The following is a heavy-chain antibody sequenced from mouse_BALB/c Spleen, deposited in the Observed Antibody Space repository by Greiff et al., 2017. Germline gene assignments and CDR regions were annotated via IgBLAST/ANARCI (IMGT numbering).Heavy chain of an antibody. Sequence: VQLQQSGGGLVQPGGSLKLSCAASGFTFSSYGMSWVRQTPDKRLELVATINSNGGSTYYPDSVKGRFTISRDNAKNTLYLQMSSLKSEDTAMYYCARGGNYEAYWGQGTLVTVSA. CDR1: GFTFSSYG. CDR3: ARGGNYEAY. CDR2: INSNGGST. V-gene: IGHV5-6-3*01. J-gene: IGHJ3*01. D-gene: IGHD2-1*01.